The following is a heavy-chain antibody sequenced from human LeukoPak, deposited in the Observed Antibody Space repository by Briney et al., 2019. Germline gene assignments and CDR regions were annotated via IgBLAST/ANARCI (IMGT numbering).Heavy chain of an antibody. CDR1: GFTFDDYA. CDR3: AKGIAAAENDAFDI. V-gene: IGHV3-9*03. CDR2: ISWNSGSI. D-gene: IGHD6-13*01. Sequence: PGGSLRLSCAASGFTFDDYAMHWVRQAPGKGLEWVSGISWNSGSIGYADSVKGRFTISRDNAKNSLYLQMNGLRAEDMALYYCAKGIAAAENDAFDIWGQGTMVTVSS. J-gene: IGHJ3*02.